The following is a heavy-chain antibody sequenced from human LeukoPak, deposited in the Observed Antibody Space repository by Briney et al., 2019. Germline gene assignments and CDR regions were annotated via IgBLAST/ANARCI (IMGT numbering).Heavy chain of an antibody. CDR2: VSYRSLYK. V-gene: IGHV3-21*01. CDR3: ARKTALTYHDAYDV. D-gene: IGHD4-17*01. J-gene: IGHJ3*01. CDR1: GFIFSNYS. Sequence: PGGSLRLSCVASGFIFSNYSMHWVRQAPGKGLEWVSSVSYRSLYKYSADSVKGRFTTSRDDAKNSVYLQMNSLRAGDTAVYYCARKTALTYHDAYDVWGQGTVVTVSS.